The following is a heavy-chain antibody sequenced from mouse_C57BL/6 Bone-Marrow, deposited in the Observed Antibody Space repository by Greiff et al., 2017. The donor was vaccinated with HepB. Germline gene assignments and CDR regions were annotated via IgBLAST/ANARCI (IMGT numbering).Heavy chain of an antibody. V-gene: IGHV6-3*01. D-gene: IGHD2-1*01. J-gene: IGHJ1*03. CDR3: TASGDYGNFYWYFDV. Sequence: EVKVEESGGGLVQPGGSMKLSCVASGFTFSNYWMNWVRQSPEKGLEWVAQIRFKSDNYATNYAEYVKGRLTISRDDSKSSVYLQMNNLRAEDTGMYYCTASGDYGNFYWYFDVWGTGTTVTVSS. CDR1: GFTFSNYW. CDR2: IRFKSDNYAT.